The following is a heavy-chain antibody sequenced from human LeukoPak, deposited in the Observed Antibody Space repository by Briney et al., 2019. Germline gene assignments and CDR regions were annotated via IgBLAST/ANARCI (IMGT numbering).Heavy chain of an antibody. Sequence: EASETLSLTCTVSGGSISSGSYYWSWIRQPAGKGLEWIGRIYTSGSTNYNPSLKSRVTISVDTSKDQFSLKLSSVTAADTAVYYCAREELYYYGSGSAWGQGTLVTVSS. V-gene: IGHV4-61*02. CDR2: IYTSGST. D-gene: IGHD3-10*01. CDR1: GGSISSGSYY. J-gene: IGHJ4*02. CDR3: AREELYYYGSGSA.